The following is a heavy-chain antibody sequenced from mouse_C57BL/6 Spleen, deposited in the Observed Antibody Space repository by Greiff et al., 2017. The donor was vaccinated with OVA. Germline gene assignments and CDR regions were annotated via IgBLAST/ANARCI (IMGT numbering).Heavy chain of an antibody. CDR1: GFTFSSSA. V-gene: IGHV5-9-1*02. J-gene: IGHJ3*01. CDR3: TRESDGYYPWFAY. Sequence: DVHLVESGEGLVKPGGSLKLSCAASGFTFSSSAMSWVRQTPEKRLEWVAYISSGGDYIYYADTVKGRFTISRANARNTLYLQMSSLKSENTAMYYCTRESDGYYPWFAYWGQGTLVTVSA. D-gene: IGHD2-3*01. CDR2: ISSGGDYI.